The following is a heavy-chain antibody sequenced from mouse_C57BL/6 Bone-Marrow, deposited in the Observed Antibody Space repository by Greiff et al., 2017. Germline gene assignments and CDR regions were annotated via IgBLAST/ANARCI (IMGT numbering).Heavy chain of an antibody. J-gene: IGHJ2*01. V-gene: IGHV1-54*01. D-gene: IGHD2-12*01. Sequence: QVQLQQSGAELVRPGTSVKVSCKASGYAFTNSLIEWVKQRPGQGLEWIGVINPGSGGTKYNEKFKGKATLTADKSSSTAYLQLSSLTSEDSAVYVCARKVGSNDLYLDYGGQGTTLTVSS. CDR3: ARKVGSNDLYLDY. CDR1: GYAFTNSL. CDR2: INPGSGGT.